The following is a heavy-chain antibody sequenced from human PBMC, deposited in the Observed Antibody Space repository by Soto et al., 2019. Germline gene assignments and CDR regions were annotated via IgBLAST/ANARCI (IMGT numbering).Heavy chain of an antibody. CDR3: ARSPNPSIAGAGYDAFDI. Sequence: EVQLVESGGGLVQPGGSLRLSCAASGFTFSSYDMHWVRQATGKGLEWVSAIGTAGDTYYPGSVKGRFTISRENAKNSLYLQMNSLRAGDTAVYYCARSPNPSIAGAGYDAFDIWGQGTMVTVSS. CDR1: GFTFSSYD. D-gene: IGHD6-13*01. J-gene: IGHJ3*02. CDR2: IGTAGDT. V-gene: IGHV3-13*01.